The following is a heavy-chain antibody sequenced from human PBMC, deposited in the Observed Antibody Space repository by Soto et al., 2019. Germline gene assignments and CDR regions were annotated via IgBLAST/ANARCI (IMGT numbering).Heavy chain of an antibody. CDR2: IYYSGST. D-gene: IGHD6-13*01. V-gene: IGHV4-39*01. J-gene: IGHJ6*02. CDR1: GGSISSSSYY. CDR3: ARHMPGGYSSSWYYYYYGMDV. Sequence: QLQLQESGPGLVKPSETLSLTCTVSGGSISSSSYYWGWIRQPPGKGLEWIGSIYYSGSTYYNPSLKSQVTISVDTSKNQFSLKLSSVTAADTAVYYCARHMPGGYSSSWYYYYYGMDVWGQGTTVTVSS.